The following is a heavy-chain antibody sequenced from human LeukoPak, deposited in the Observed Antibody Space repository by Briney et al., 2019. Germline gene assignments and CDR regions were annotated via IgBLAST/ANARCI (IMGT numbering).Heavy chain of an antibody. CDR3: ARLTGDSNYCFDY. V-gene: IGHV5-51*01. J-gene: IGHJ4*02. Sequence: KPGESLKISCEGSGYIFTSYWIGWVRQLPGKGLEWMGIIYPGDSDTRYSPSFQGQVTISADKSISTSYQQWSSLKASDTAMYYCARLTGDSNYCFDYWGQGTLVTVSS. CDR1: GYIFTSYW. CDR2: IYPGDSDT. D-gene: IGHD4-11*01.